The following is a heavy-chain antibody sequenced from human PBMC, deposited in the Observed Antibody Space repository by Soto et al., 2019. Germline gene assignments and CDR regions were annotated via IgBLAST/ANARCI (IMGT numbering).Heavy chain of an antibody. CDR1: GGIFTNNA. CDR2: VIPLFDTA. CDR3: ATGGHNDGYNFYHGMDV. V-gene: IGHV1-69*01. D-gene: IGHD5-18*01. J-gene: IGHJ6*02. Sequence: QVQVVQSGAEVKKPGSSVKVSCKVSGGIFTNNAISWVRQAPGQGLEWLGGVIPLFDTAYYAQIFRGRLRMSADGATTTAYMELSGLTSADTAVYFCATGGHNDGYNFYHGMDVCGQGTTVTVS.